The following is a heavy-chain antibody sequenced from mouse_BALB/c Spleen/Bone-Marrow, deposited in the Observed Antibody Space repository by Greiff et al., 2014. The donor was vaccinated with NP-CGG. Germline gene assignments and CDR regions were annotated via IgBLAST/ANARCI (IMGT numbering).Heavy chain of an antibody. Sequence: EVQLMESGPELVKPGASVKISCKASGYSFTGYFMNWVMQSHGKSLEWIGRINPYNGDTFYNQKFKGKATLTVDKSSSTAHMELRSLASEDSAVYYCARSGDYDGFANWGQGTLVTVSA. CDR3: ARSGDYDGFAN. D-gene: IGHD2-4*01. CDR2: INPYNGDT. J-gene: IGHJ3*01. V-gene: IGHV1-20*02. CDR1: GYSFTGYF.